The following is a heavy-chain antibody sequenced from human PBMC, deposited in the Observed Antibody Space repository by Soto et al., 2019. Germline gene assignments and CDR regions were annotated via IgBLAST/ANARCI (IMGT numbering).Heavy chain of an antibody. CDR1: GYTFTSYG. V-gene: IGHV1-18*01. D-gene: IGHD3-3*01. CDR3: ARDQHDFWSGYILDY. J-gene: IGHJ4*01. Sequence: QVQLVQSGAEVKKPGASVKVSCKASGYTFTSYGISWVRQAPGQGLEWMGWISAYNGNTNYAQKLQGRVTMTTDTSTSTAYTELRSLRSDDTAVYYCARDQHDFWSGYILDYWGQGTLVTVSS. CDR2: ISAYNGNT.